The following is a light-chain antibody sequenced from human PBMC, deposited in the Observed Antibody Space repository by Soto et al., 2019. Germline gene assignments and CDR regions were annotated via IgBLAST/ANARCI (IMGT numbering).Light chain of an antibody. J-gene: IGKJ2*01. CDR2: GAS. CDR3: QRYGTSRGS. Sequence: IVLTQSPGTLSLSPGERATLSCRASESVTSRFIAWYKQRPGQAPRLLIYGASSRASGIPDRFSGSGSGADFTLTIARLEPEDSAVFYCQRYGTSRGSFGQGTNLEIK. V-gene: IGKV3-20*01. CDR1: ESVTSRF.